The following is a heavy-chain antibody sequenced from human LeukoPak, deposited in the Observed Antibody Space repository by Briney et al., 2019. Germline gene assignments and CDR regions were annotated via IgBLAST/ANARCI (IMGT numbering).Heavy chain of an antibody. J-gene: IGHJ4*02. CDR3: ARVPSRDYFDY. Sequence: PSETLSLTCTVSGGSISSYYWSWIRQPPGKGLEWIGYIYYSGSTNYNPSLKSRVTISADTSKNQFSLKLSSVTAADTAVYYCARVPSRDYFDYWGQGTLVTVSS. V-gene: IGHV4-59*01. CDR2: IYYSGST. CDR1: GGSISSYY.